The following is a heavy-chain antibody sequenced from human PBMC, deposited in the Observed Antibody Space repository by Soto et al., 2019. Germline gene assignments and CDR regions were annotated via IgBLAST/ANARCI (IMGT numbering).Heavy chain of an antibody. CDR1: GGSFSGYY. CDR2: INHRGSN. Sequence: QVQLQQWGAGLLKPSETLSLTCVVYGGSFSGYYWSWIRQSPGKGLEWIGGINHRGSNNYNPSLERRVTISVGTCKSQVSLKLPSVTAADTAMYYCARDGFCTSTTCRVGNWFDPWGQGTLVTVSS. D-gene: IGHD2-2*01. J-gene: IGHJ5*02. CDR3: ARDGFCTSTTCRVGNWFDP. V-gene: IGHV4-34*01.